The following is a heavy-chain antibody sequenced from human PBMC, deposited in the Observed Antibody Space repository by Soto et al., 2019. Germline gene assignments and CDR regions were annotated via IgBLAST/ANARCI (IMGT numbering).Heavy chain of an antibody. D-gene: IGHD1-26*01. V-gene: IGHV3-30-3*01. CDR3: AREYSGSPFNYYYGMDV. J-gene: IGHJ6*02. CDR2: ISYDGSNK. CDR1: GFTFSSYA. Sequence: QVQLVESGGGVVQPGRSLRLSCAASGFTFSSYAMHWVRQAPGKGLEWVAVISYDGSNKYYADSVKGRFTISRDNSKNTLYLQMSSLRAEDTAVYYCAREYSGSPFNYYYGMDVWGQGTTVTVSS.